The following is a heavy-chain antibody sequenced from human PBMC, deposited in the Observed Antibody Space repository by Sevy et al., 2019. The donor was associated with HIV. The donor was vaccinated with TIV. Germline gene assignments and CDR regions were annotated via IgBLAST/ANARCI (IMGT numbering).Heavy chain of an antibody. CDR3: AKVRLGSNPGHY. CDR1: GLTFSIYG. Sequence: GGSLRLSFAASGLTFSIYGMSWVRQAPGKGLEWVSSISDSGGKTWYADSVKGRFTISRDNSKNTLYLQMDNLRADDTALYYCAKVRLGSNPGHYWGQGTLVTVSS. D-gene: IGHD1-1*01. V-gene: IGHV3-23*01. CDR2: ISDSGGKT. J-gene: IGHJ4*02.